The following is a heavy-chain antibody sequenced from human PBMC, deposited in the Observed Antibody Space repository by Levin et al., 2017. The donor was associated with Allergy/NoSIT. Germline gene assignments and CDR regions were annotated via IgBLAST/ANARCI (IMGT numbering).Heavy chain of an antibody. Sequence: GGSLRLSCAASGFTFSSYAMHWVRQAPGKGLEWVAVISYDGSNKYYADSVKGRFTISRDNSKNTLYLQMNGLRAEDTAVYYCASPRHIVVVPAARPYCVYWGQGTLVTVSS. CDR1: GFTFSSYA. V-gene: IGHV3-30-3*01. J-gene: IGHJ4*02. D-gene: IGHD2-2*01. CDR3: ASPRHIVVVPAARPYCVY. CDR2: ISYDGSNK.